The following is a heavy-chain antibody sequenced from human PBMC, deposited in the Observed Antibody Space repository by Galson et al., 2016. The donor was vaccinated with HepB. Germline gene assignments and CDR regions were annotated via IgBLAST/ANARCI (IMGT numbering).Heavy chain of an antibody. V-gene: IGHV3-7*04. CDR2: INQDGSEK. CDR1: GFTFSTYA. CDR3: ARAYQYTLDY. D-gene: IGHD1-1*01. J-gene: IGHJ4*02. Sequence: LRLSCAGSGFTFSTYAMNWVRQAPGKGLEWVANINQDGSEKHYLDSVRGRFTISRDNAKNSLYLQMNSLRAEDTAVYSCARAYQYTLDYWGQGTLVTVSS.